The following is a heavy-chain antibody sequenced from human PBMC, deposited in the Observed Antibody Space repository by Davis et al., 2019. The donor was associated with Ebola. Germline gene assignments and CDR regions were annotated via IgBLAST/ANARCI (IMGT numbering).Heavy chain of an antibody. Sequence: GESLKISCAASGFTFSDYYMSWIRQAPGKGLEWVSYISSSGSTIYYADSVKGRFTISRDNAKNTLYLQMNSLRAEDTAVYYCAKPPSDHIVVEDYWGQGTLVTVSS. V-gene: IGHV3-11*01. CDR3: AKPPSDHIVVEDY. CDR1: GFTFSDYY. CDR2: ISSSGSTI. J-gene: IGHJ4*02. D-gene: IGHD2-15*01.